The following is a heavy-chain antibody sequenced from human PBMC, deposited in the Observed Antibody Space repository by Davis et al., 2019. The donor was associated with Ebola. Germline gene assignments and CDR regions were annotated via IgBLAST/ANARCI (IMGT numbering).Heavy chain of an antibody. D-gene: IGHD3-22*01. Sequence: MPSETLSLTCTVSGGSISSSSYYWGWIRQPPGKGLEWIGGIHYTGTTRYNPSLRSRVTISVDTSKNQFSLKLSSVTAADTAVYYCARRPTYYYDSSGYYKNYYFDYWGQGTLVTVSS. CDR1: GGSISSSSYY. J-gene: IGHJ4*02. CDR2: IHYTGTT. V-gene: IGHV4-39*01. CDR3: ARRPTYYYDSSGYYKNYYFDY.